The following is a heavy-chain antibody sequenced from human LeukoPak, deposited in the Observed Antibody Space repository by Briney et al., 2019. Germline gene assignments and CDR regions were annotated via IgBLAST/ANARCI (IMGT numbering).Heavy chain of an antibody. J-gene: IGHJ4*02. V-gene: IGHV4-59*01. CDR3: ERGQAFGVVTYSHY. CDR2: IYYSGST. Sequence: PSETLSLSCTVSGGSISSYYWSWIWQRPGKGLEWIGYIYYSGSTNYNPSLKSRVTISVDTSKDQFSLKLSSVTAADTAVYYCERGQAFGVVTYSHYCGQGTLVTVSS. CDR1: GGSISSYY. D-gene: IGHD3-3*01.